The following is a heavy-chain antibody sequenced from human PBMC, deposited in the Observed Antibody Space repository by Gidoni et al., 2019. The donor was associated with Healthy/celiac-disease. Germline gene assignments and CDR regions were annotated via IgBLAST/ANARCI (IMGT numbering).Heavy chain of an antibody. Sequence: EVQLVVSGGGLVKPGGSLRLACAASGFTFSSYSMNWVRQAPGKGLEWVSSISSSSSYIYYADSVKGRFTISRDNAKNSLYLQMNSLRAEDTAVYYCARDSIAVAGTDYWGQGTLVTVSS. J-gene: IGHJ4*02. CDR2: ISSSSSYI. CDR3: ARDSIAVAGTDY. V-gene: IGHV3-21*01. D-gene: IGHD6-19*01. CDR1: GFTFSSYS.